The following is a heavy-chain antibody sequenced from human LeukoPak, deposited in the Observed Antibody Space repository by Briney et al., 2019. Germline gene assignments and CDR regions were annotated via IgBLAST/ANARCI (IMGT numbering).Heavy chain of an antibody. J-gene: IGHJ4*02. Sequence: GGSLRLSCVASGFTFSTYWMSWVRQAPGKGLEWVANIKQDGSEKYYVDSVKGRFTISRDNSKNTLYLQMNSLRAEDTAVYYCAKEKGSSGYYSTYQDYWGQGTLVTVSS. V-gene: IGHV3-7*01. D-gene: IGHD3-22*01. CDR1: GFTFSTYW. CDR2: IKQDGSEK. CDR3: AKEKGSSGYYSTYQDY.